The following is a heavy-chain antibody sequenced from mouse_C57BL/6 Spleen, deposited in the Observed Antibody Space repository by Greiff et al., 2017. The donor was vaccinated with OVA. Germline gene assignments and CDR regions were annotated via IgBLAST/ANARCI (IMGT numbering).Heavy chain of an antibody. CDR3: ARVREYGKRDY. Sequence: QVQLQQPGAELVMPGASVKLSCKASGYTFTSYWMHWVKQRPGQGLEWIGEIDPSDSYTNYNQKFKGKSTLTVDKSSSTAYMQLSSLTSEDSAVYYCARVREYGKRDYWGQGTTLTVSS. J-gene: IGHJ2*01. D-gene: IGHD2-1*01. CDR1: GYTFTSYW. CDR2: IDPSDSYT. V-gene: IGHV1-69*01.